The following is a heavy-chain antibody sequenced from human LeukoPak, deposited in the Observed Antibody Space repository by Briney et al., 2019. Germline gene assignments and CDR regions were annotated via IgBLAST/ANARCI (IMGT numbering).Heavy chain of an antibody. V-gene: IGHV3-21*01. Sequence: PGGSLRLSCAASGFTFSSYSMNWVRQAPGKGLEWVSSISSSSSYIYYADSVKGRFTISRDNAKNSLYLQMNSLRAEDTAVYYCARVGPLNYVGSLDYWGQGTLVTVSS. CDR1: GFTFSSYS. CDR3: ARVGPLNYVGSLDY. CDR2: ISSSSSYI. J-gene: IGHJ4*02. D-gene: IGHD1-7*01.